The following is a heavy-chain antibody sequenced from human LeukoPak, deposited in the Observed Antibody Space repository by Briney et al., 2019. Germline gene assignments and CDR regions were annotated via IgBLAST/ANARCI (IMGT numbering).Heavy chain of an antibody. V-gene: IGHV4-59*01. CDR1: GGSISGSY. J-gene: IGHJ4*02. CDR2: MYNSGST. D-gene: IGHD4-17*01. CDR3: ARGIESYGDYGY. Sequence: SGTLSLTCTVSGGSISGSYWSWIRQPPGKGLEWIAYMYNSGSTNYNPSLKSRVTISIDTSKNQFSLKLSSLTAADTAIYYCARGIESYGDYGYWGQGILVTVSS.